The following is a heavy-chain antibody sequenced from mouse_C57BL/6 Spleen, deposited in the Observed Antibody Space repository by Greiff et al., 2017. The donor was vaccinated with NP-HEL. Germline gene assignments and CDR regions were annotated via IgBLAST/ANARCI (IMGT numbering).Heavy chain of an antibody. CDR3: AKNFLGQDAMDY. CDR1: GFSLTSYG. CDR2: IWRGGST. D-gene: IGHD3-3*01. Sequence: QVQLQQSGPGLVQPSQRLSITCTVSGFSLTSYGVHWVRQSPGKGLEWLGVIWRGGSTDYNAAFMSRLSITKDNSKSQVFFKMNSLQADDTAIYYCAKNFLGQDAMDYWGQGTSVTVSS. V-gene: IGHV2-5*01. J-gene: IGHJ4*01.